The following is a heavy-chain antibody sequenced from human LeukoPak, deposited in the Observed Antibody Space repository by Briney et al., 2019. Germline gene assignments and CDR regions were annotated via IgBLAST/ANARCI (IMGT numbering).Heavy chain of an antibody. CDR3: ARGHGRDGYNSGY. CDR2: IIPILVIA. D-gene: IGHD5-24*01. V-gene: IGHV1-69*04. CDR1: GGTFSSYA. J-gene: IGHJ4*02. Sequence: SVKVSCKASGGTFSSYAISWVRQAPGQGLEWMARIIPILVIANYAQKFQGRVTITADKSTSTAYMELSGLRSEDTAVYYCARGHGRDGYNSGYWGQGTLVTVSS.